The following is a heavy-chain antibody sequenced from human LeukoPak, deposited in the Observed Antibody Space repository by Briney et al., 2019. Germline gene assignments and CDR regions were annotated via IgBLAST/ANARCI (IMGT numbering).Heavy chain of an antibody. CDR3: AKASSSWYRHDAFDI. CDR1: GFTFSSYA. Sequence: GGSLRLSCAASGFTFSSYAMSWVRQAPGKGLEWVSAISGSGGSTYYADSLKGRFTISRDNSRNTLYLQMNSLRAEDTAVYYCAKASSSWYRHDAFDIWGQGTMVTVSS. D-gene: IGHD6-13*01. J-gene: IGHJ3*02. CDR2: ISGSGGST. V-gene: IGHV3-23*01.